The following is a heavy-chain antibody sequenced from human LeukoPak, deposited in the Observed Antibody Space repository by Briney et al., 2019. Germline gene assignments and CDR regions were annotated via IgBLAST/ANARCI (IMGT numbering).Heavy chain of an antibody. J-gene: IGHJ5*02. V-gene: IGHV1-2*02. CDR3: ARSRPENWFDP. Sequence: ASVKVSCKASGYTFTGYYMHRVRQAPGQGLEWMGWINPNSGGTNYAQKLRGRVTMTTDTSTSTAYMELSSLRSEDTAVYYCARSRPENWFDPWGQGTLVTVSS. D-gene: IGHD1-14*01. CDR1: GYTFTGYY. CDR2: INPNSGGT.